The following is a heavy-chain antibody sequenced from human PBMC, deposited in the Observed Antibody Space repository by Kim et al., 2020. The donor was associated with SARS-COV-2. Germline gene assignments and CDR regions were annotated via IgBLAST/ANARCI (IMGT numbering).Heavy chain of an antibody. CDR1: GGSFSGYY. V-gene: IGHV4-34*01. Sequence: SETLSLTCAVYGGSFSGYYWSWIRQPPGKGLEWIGEINHSGSTNYNPSLKSRVTISVDTSKNQFSLKLSSVTAADTAVYYCARGPSYGSGSYDNWGQGTLVTVSS. D-gene: IGHD3-10*01. CDR3: ARGPSYGSGSYDN. J-gene: IGHJ4*02. CDR2: INHSGST.